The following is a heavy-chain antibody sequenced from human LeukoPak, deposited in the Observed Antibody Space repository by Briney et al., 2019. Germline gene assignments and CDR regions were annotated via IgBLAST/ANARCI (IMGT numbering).Heavy chain of an antibody. D-gene: IGHD3-10*01. CDR1: GGSISSSNW. V-gene: IGHV4-4*02. CDR2: IYHSGST. CDR3: ARVSAVNDAFDI. J-gene: IGHJ3*02. Sequence: SGTLSLTCAVSGGSISSSNWWSWVRQPPGKGLEWIGYIYHSGSTYYNPSLKSRVTISVDRSKNQFSLKLSSVTAADTAVYYCARVSAVNDAFDIWGQGTMVTVSS.